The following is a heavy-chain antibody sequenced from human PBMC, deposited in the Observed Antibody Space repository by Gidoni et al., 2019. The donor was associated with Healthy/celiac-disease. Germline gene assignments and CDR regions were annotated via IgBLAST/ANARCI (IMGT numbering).Heavy chain of an antibody. CDR3: ARDYWGDIDGSGIVWFDP. CDR2: IYTSGST. CDR1: GGSISSGSYY. V-gene: IGHV4-61*02. Sequence: QVQLQESGPGLVKPSQTLSLTCTVPGGSISSGSYYWSWIRQPAGKGLEWIGRIYTSGSTNYNPSLKSRVTISVDTSKNQFSLKLSSVTAADTAVYYCARDYWGDIDGSGIVWFDPWGQGTLVTVSS. J-gene: IGHJ5*02. D-gene: IGHD3-10*01.